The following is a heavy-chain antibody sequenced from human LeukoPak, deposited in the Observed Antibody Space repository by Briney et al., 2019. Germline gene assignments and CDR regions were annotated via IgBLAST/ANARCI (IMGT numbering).Heavy chain of an antibody. CDR2: FFSGGST. D-gene: IGHD6-13*01. Sequence: WGSPRLSRGAPGFTLRSKHKSGGRPAPGEGGGGGSDFFSGGSTYYADSVKGRFTISRDNSKNTLYLQMNSLRAEDTAVYYCARATYSSSWYRGAFDIWGQGTMVTVSS. J-gene: IGHJ3*02. V-gene: IGHV3-53*01. CDR1: GFTLRSKH. CDR3: ARATYSSSWYRGAFDI.